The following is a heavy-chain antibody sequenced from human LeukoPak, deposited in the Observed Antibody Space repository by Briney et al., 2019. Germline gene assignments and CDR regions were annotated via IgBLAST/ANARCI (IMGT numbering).Heavy chain of an antibody. V-gene: IGHV3-23*01. CDR3: AKDLGRYFDWLLFDY. J-gene: IGHJ4*02. Sequence: GGSLRLSCAASGFTFSSYAMSWVRQAPGKGLEWVSAISGSGGSTHYADSVKGRFTISRDNSKNTLYLQMNSLRAEDTAVYYCAKDLGRYFDWLLFDYWGQGTLVTVSS. CDR1: GFTFSSYA. D-gene: IGHD3-9*01. CDR2: ISGSGGST.